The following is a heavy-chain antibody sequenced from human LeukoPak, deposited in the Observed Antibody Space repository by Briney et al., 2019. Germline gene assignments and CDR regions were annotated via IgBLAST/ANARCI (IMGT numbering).Heavy chain of an antibody. Sequence: SETLSLTCTVSGGSISSSRYSWGWIRQPPGKGLEWIGRIDKSGSTSYNSSLRSRVTISVDTSKNQFSLNLLSVTAADTAVYYCATHPYSGGNSNYNMDVWGQGTTVTVSS. CDR1: GGSISSSRYS. V-gene: IGHV4-39*01. D-gene: IGHD4-23*01. CDR3: ATHPYSGGNSNYNMDV. J-gene: IGHJ6*02. CDR2: IDKSGST.